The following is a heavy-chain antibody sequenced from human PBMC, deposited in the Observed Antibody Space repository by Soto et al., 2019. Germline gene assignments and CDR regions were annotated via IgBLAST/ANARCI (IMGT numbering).Heavy chain of an antibody. D-gene: IGHD6-13*01. CDR2: ISDSGRIT. J-gene: IGHJ6*04. V-gene: IGHV3-11*01. CDR1: GFTFSDYY. Sequence: QVHLEESGGALVKPGGSLRLSCTASGFTFSDYYMSWIRQAPGKGLEWVSDISDSGRITHHADSVEGRFTISRDNAENSLYLQMNSLRPEDSAIYYCARDKFRGIEKPQPDMDVWGKGTTVTVSS. CDR3: ARDKFRGIEKPQPDMDV.